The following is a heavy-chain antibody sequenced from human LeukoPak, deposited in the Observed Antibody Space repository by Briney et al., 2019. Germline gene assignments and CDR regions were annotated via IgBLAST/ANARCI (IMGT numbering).Heavy chain of an antibody. V-gene: IGHV4-34*01. CDR3: ARERYFDP. Sequence: SETLSLTCAVYGRSFSGYYWSWIRQPPGKGLEWIGEINHSGSTNYNPSLKSRVTISVDTSKNQFSLKLSSVTAADTAVYYCARERYFDPWGQGTLVTVSS. J-gene: IGHJ5*02. CDR1: GRSFSGYY. D-gene: IGHD3-9*01. CDR2: INHSGST.